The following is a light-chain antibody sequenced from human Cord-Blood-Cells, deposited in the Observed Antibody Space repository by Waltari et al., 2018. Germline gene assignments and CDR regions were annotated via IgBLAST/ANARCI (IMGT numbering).Light chain of an antibody. Sequence: DMQMTQPPSSLSGSVGDSVTITSRASESISRYINWYQQKPGKATKRLIYAASSLKSGVPSRFSGSESRTDFTLTISSLQPEDLATYYCQQSYSTPPTFGGGTKVEIK. CDR1: ESISRY. J-gene: IGKJ4*01. V-gene: IGKV1-39*01. CDR3: QQSYSTPPT. CDR2: AAS.